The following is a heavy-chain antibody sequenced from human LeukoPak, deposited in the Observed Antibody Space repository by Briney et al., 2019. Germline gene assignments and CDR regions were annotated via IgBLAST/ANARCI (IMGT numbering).Heavy chain of an antibody. CDR2: IYYSGST. CDR1: GGSISGYS. CDR3: ARLGYIAPAGNYSYHALDV. D-gene: IGHD6-13*01. Sequence: PSETLSLTCTVSGGSISGYSWSWIRQPPGKGLKYIGSIYYSGSTDYNPSLRSRVTMSVDTSKNQISLRLSSVTAADTAVYYCARLGYIAPAGNYSYHALDVWGQGTTVTVSS. J-gene: IGHJ6*02. V-gene: IGHV4-59*08.